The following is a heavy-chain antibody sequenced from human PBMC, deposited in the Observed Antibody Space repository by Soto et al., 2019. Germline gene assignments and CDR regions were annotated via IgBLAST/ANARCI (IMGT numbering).Heavy chain of an antibody. Sequence: ASVKVSCKASGYTFTSYDINWVRQATGQGLEWMGWMNPNSGNAGYAQEFQGRVTMTRNTSISTAYMELSSLRSEDTAVYYCARGCGFRRGYSGYATRGSYYYYMDVWGKGTTVTVSS. CDR2: MNPNSGNA. D-gene: IGHD5-12*01. V-gene: IGHV1-8*01. CDR3: ARGCGFRRGYSGYATRGSYYYYMDV. J-gene: IGHJ6*03. CDR1: GYTFTSYD.